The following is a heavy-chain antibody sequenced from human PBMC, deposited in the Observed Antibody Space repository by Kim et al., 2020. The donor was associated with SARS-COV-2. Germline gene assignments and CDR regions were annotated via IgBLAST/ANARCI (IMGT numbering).Heavy chain of an antibody. D-gene: IGHD3-3*01. J-gene: IGHJ6*02. CDR3: AKDQGTMVTIFGVVSDGMDV. Sequence: GGSLRLSCAASGFTFDDYAMHWVRQAPGKGLEWVSLISGDGGSTYYADSVKGRFTISRDNSKNSLYLQMNSLRTEDTALYYCAKDQGTMVTIFGVVSDGMDVWGQGTTVTVSS. V-gene: IGHV3-43*02. CDR2: ISGDGGST. CDR1: GFTFDDYA.